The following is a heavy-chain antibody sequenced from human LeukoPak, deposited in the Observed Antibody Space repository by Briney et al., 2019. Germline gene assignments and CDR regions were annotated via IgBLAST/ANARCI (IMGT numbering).Heavy chain of an antibody. V-gene: IGHV3-73*01. D-gene: IGHD3-10*01. Sequence: GGSLRLSCAASGFTFSGSAMHWVRQTSGKGLEWVGRIRSKANSYATAYAASVKDRFTISRDDSKNTAYLQMNTLKTEDTAVYYCAKGLRWFGDFYFNFFDYWGQGILVTVSS. CDR1: GFTFSGSA. CDR3: AKGLRWFGDFYFNFFDY. CDR2: IRSKANSYAT. J-gene: IGHJ4*02.